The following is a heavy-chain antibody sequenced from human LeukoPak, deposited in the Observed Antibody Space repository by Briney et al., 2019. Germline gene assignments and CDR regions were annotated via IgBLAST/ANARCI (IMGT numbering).Heavy chain of an antibody. CDR1: GYTFTSYG. V-gene: IGHV1-18*01. CDR3: ASHPPESYAEYSQH. J-gene: IGHJ1*01. CDR2: ISAYNGNT. Sequence: ASVKVSCKASGYTFTSYGISWVRQAPGQGLEWMGWISAYNGNTNYAQKLQGRVTMTTDTSTSTAYMELRSLRSDDTAVYYCASHPPESYAEYSQHGGQGTLVTVSS.